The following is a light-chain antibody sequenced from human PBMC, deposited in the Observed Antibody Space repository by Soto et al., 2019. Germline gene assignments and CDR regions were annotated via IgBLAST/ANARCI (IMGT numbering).Light chain of an antibody. CDR3: KQYNNWPPIT. J-gene: IGKJ5*01. CDR1: QSVSNK. CDR2: RAS. Sequence: EIVMTQSPGTLSVSPGERVTLSCRASQSVSNKLAWYQQKLGQAPRLLIYRASTRATGIPARFSGSGSGTEFTLTISSLQSEDFAVYYCKQYNNWPPITFGQGTRLEIK. V-gene: IGKV3-15*01.